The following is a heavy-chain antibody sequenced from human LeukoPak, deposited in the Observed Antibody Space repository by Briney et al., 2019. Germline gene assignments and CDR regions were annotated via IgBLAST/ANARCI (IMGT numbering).Heavy chain of an antibody. Sequence: GGSQRLSCAASGFTFSSYSMNWVRQAPGKGLEWVSSISSSSSYIYYADSVKGRFTISRDNAKNSLYLQMNSLRAEDTAVYYCARDCDSSGYSVFDYWGQGTLVTVSS. V-gene: IGHV3-21*01. J-gene: IGHJ4*02. D-gene: IGHD3-22*01. CDR2: ISSSSSYI. CDR3: ARDCDSSGYSVFDY. CDR1: GFTFSSYS.